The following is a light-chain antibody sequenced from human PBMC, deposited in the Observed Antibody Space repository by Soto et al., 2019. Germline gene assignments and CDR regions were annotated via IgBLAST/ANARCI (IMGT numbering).Light chain of an antibody. Sequence: VLTQSSSASASLGSSVKLTCTLSSGHSSYIIAWHQQQPGKAPRYLMKLEGSGSYNKGSGVPDRFSGSSSGADRYLTISNLQSEDEADYYCETWDSNIHVVFGGGTKLTVL. CDR1: SGHSSYI. V-gene: IGLV4-60*03. CDR2: LEGSGSY. CDR3: ETWDSNIHVV. J-gene: IGLJ2*01.